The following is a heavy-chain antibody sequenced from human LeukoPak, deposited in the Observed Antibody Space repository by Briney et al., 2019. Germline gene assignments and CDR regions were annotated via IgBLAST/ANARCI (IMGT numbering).Heavy chain of an antibody. CDR3: AREYYDNSGGEDAFDI. J-gene: IGHJ3*02. CDR2: IYGGGST. V-gene: IGHV3-53*01. D-gene: IGHD3-22*01. Sequence: GGSLRLSCAASGFTVSSNDMNWVRQAPGKGLEGVSVIYGGGSTFYAGSVEGRFTISRDNSNNTLYLQMNSLRAGDTGMYYCAREYYDNSGGEDAFDIWGPGTMVTVSS. CDR1: GFTVSSND.